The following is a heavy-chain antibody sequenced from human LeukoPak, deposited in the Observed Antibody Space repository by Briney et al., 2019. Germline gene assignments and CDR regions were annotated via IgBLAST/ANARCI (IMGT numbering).Heavy chain of an antibody. D-gene: IGHD5-18*01. Sequence: SETLSLTCTLSGGSISSHYLSWIRQPPRKGLEWIGYIYYSGSTNYNPSLKSRVTISVDTSKNQFSLKLSSVTAADTAVYYCARDNSRYYYYYMDVWGKGTTVTVSS. CDR2: IYYSGST. CDR3: ARDNSRYYYYYMDV. J-gene: IGHJ6*03. V-gene: IGHV4-59*11. CDR1: GGSISSHY.